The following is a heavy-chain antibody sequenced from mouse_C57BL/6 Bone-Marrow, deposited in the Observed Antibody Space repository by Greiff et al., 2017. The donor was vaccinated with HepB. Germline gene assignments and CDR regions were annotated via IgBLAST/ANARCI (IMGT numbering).Heavy chain of an antibody. CDR2: INPGSGGT. V-gene: IGHV1-54*01. D-gene: IGHD2-2*01. J-gene: IGHJ2*01. CDR1: GYAFTNYL. CDR3: AMIYYGYGRYFDY. Sequence: QVHVKQSGAELVRPGTSVKVSCKASGYAFTNYLIEWVKQRPGQGLEWIGVINPGSGGTNYNEKFKGKATLTADKSSSTAYMQLSSLTSEDSAVYFCAMIYYGYGRYFDYWGQGTTLTVSS.